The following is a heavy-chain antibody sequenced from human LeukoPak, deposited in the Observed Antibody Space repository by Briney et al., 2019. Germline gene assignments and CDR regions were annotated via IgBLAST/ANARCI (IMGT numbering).Heavy chain of an antibody. V-gene: IGHV4-39*01. CDR1: GGSISSSSYY. D-gene: IGHD6-13*01. Sequence: SETLSLTCTVSGGSISSSSYYWGWIRQPPGKGLEWIGSIYYSGSTYYNPSLKSRVTISVDTSKNQFSLKLSSVTAADTAVYYCARRKNGGGSSWYFYYYYYYMDVWGKGTTVTISS. CDR3: ARRKNGGGSSWYFYYYYYYMDV. J-gene: IGHJ6*03. CDR2: IYYSGST.